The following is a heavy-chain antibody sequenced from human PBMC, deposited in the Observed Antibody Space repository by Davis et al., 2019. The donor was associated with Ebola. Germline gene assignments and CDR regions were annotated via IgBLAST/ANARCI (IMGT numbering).Heavy chain of an antibody. CDR2: TWFDGSPT. CDR1: GFTFINSG. V-gene: IGHV3-33*03. D-gene: IGHD1-1*01. J-gene: IGHJ4*02. CDR3: AKDRRQLVGIDH. Sequence: GEFLKISCAASGFTFINSGMHWVRQAPGKGLEWLAVTWFDGSPTYYADSVRGRFAVSRDNSMTTLYLQMNNLRVEDTAVYYCAKDRRQLVGIDHWGQGTLVTVSS.